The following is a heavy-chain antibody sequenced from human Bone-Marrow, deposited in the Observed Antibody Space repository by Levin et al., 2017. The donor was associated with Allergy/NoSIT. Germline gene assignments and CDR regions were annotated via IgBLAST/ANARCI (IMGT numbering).Heavy chain of an antibody. D-gene: IGHD5-24*01. CDR3: AKDYEERYLQVFFHQ. Sequence: GGSLRLSCAASGFSFSHYGMHWVRQAPDKGLEWVAVISYDGDNKYYADSVKGRFTISRDNSKNTVYLQMNSLRAEDTAVYYCAKDYEERYLQVFFHQWGQGTLVTVSS. CDR2: ISYDGDNK. CDR1: GFSFSHYG. J-gene: IGHJ4*02. V-gene: IGHV3-30*18.